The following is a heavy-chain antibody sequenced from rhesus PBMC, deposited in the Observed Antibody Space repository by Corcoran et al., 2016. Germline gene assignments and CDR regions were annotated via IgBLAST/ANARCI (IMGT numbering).Heavy chain of an antibody. D-gene: IGHD1-1*01. Sequence: QVQLQESGPGVVKASETLSLTCAVSGASISSGYDWSWIRQPPGKGLEWVGDIFGRHGTPDYNPSLRNRVTISQDASRNQFSLKLRSVTAADTAVYYCAKRAGPFDCWGQGVLVTVSS. CDR2: IFGRHGTP. J-gene: IGHJ4*01. V-gene: IGHV4-76*01. CDR3: AKRAGPFDC. CDR1: GASISSGYD.